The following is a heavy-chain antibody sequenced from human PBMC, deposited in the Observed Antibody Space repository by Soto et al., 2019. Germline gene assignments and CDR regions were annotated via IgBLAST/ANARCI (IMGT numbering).Heavy chain of an antibody. CDR3: ASGMSSPYYYGMDV. J-gene: IGHJ6*02. D-gene: IGHD3-10*01. CDR1: GYTFTGYY. Sequence: SVKVYCKASGYTFTGYYMHWVRQTPGQGLEWMGWINPNSGGTNYAQKFQGWVTMTRDTSISTAYMELSRLRSDDTAVYYCASGMSSPYYYGMDVWGQGTTVTVSS. CDR2: INPNSGGT. V-gene: IGHV1-2*04.